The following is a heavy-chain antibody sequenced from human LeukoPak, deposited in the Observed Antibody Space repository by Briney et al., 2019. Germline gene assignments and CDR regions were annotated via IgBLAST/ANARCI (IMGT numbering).Heavy chain of an antibody. CDR2: IYYSGST. CDR1: GGSITNYY. Sequence: SETPSLTCTVSGGSITNYYWSWIRQPPGKGLEWIGYIYYSGSTNYNPSLKSRVTLSVDTSRNQFSLSLRSMTAADTAVYYCARTEPNGTTSHWGQGTLVTVSS. CDR3: ARTEPNGTTSH. J-gene: IGHJ4*02. V-gene: IGHV4-59*01. D-gene: IGHD1-1*01.